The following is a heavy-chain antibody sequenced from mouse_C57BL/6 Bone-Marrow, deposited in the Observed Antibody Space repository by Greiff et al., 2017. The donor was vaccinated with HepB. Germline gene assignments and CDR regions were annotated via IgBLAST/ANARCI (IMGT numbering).Heavy chain of an antibody. CDR1: GYTFTSYW. Sequence: QVQLKQSGAELAKPGASVKLSCKASGYTFTSYWMHWVKQRPGQGLEWIGYINPSSGYTKYNQKFKYKATLTADKSSSTAYMPLSSLTYEDSAVYYCANYYYCSSYESMDYCCQGTSVTVSS. CDR3: ANYYYCSSYESMDY. D-gene: IGHD1-1*01. J-gene: IGHJ4*01. CDR2: INPSSGYT. V-gene: IGHV1-7*01.